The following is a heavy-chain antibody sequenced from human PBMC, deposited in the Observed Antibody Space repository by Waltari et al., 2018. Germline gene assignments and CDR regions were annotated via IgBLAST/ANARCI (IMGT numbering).Heavy chain of an antibody. CDR1: GYSFTNHW. Sequence: EVQLVQSGAEIKKPEESLRISCQGSGYSFTNHWITWVRQMPGKGLEWMGRFDPAGTYTNYSPAVQGHVTVSADKSISTAYLQWSSLKASDTAIYYCARHAFGNSGWHFFDYWGQGTLVTVS. V-gene: IGHV5-10-1*03. J-gene: IGHJ4*02. D-gene: IGHD6-19*01. CDR2: FDPAGTYT. CDR3: ARHAFGNSGWHFFDY.